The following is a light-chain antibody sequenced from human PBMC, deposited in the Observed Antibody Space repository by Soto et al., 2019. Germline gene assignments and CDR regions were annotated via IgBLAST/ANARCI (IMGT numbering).Light chain of an antibody. CDR2: GTS. CDR1: QSVSSSY. V-gene: IGKV3-20*01. Sequence: EIVLTQSPGTLSLSPGERATLSCRASQSVSSSYLAWYQQKPGQAPRLLIYGTSSRATGIPDRFSGSGSGTDFTLTISRLEPEDVAVYYCQQYGSSPPVTFGQGTRLESK. CDR3: QQYGSSPPVT. J-gene: IGKJ5*01.